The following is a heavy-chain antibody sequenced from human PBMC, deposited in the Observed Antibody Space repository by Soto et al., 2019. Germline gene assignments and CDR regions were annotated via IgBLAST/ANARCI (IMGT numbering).Heavy chain of an antibody. CDR2: INPSGGST. J-gene: IGHJ4*02. D-gene: IGHD3-3*01. CDR1: GYTFTSYY. V-gene: IGHV1-46*01. Sequence: GASVKVSCKASGYTFTSYYMHWVRQAPGQGLEWMGIINPSGGSTSYAQKFQGRVTMTRDTSTSTVYMELSSLRSEDTAVYYCARGSITIFGVVIISHFDYWGQGTLVTVSS. CDR3: ARGSITIFGVVIISHFDY.